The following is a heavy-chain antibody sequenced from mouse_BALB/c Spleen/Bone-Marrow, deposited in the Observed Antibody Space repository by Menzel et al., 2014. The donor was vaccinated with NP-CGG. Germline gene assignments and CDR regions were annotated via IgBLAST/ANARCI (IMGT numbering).Heavy chain of an antibody. Sequence: VYLVESGAELVRPGSSVKISCKASGYVFCTYWMNWVKQRPGQGLEWIGQIYPGDGDTNYNGKFKGTATMTADKSSSTAYMQLSSLTSEDSAVYFCARSGYGSSYDYWGQGTTLTVSS. CDR2: IYPGDGDT. D-gene: IGHD1-1*01. CDR3: ARSGYGSSYDY. V-gene: IGHV1-80*01. J-gene: IGHJ2*01. CDR1: GYVFCTYW.